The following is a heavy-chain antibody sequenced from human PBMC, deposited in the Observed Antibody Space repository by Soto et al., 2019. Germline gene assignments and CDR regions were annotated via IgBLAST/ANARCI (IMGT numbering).Heavy chain of an antibody. V-gene: IGHV4-31*03. J-gene: IGHJ6*02. Sequence: QVQLQESGPGLVKPSQTLSLTCTVSGGSISSGGYYWSWIRQHPGKGLEWIGYIYYSGSTYYNPSLKSRVTISVDTSKNQFSLKLSSVTAADTAVYYCARVFTHEKKTRGYSGYDRYYGMDVWGQGTTVTVSS. CDR2: IYYSGST. CDR1: GGSISSGGYY. D-gene: IGHD5-12*01. CDR3: ARVFTHEKKTRGYSGYDRYYGMDV.